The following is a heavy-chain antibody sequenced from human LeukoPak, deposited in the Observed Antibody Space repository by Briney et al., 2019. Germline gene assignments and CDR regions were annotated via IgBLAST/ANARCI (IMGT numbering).Heavy chain of an antibody. J-gene: IGHJ4*02. CDR2: ISAYNGST. D-gene: IGHD6-13*01. CDR1: GYTFTSYG. V-gene: IGHV1-18*01. Sequence: ASVKVSCKASGYTFTSYGISWVRQAPGQGLEWMGWISAYNGSTNYAQKLQDRLTMTTDTSTTTAYMELRSLRSDDTAVYYCARDRRYSSSCHDYWGQGTLVTVSS. CDR3: ARDRRYSSSCHDY.